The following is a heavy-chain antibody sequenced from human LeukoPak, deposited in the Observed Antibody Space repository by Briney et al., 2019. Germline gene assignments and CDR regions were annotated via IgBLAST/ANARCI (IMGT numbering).Heavy chain of an antibody. CDR2: INPNSGGT. J-gene: IGHJ4*01. CDR3: ARALAAAAGPRD. CDR1: GYTFTGYY. Sequence: ASVKVSCKASGYTFTGYYMHWVRQGPGQGLEWRGRINPNSGGTNYAQKFQGRVTMTRDTSISTAYMELSRLRSDDTAVYYCARALAAAAGPRDWGQGTLVTVSS. V-gene: IGHV1-2*06. D-gene: IGHD6-13*01.